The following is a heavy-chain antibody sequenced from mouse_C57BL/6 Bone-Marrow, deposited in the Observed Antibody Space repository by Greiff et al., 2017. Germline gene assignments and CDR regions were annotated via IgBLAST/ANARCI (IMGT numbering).Heavy chain of an antibody. CDR2: IDPSDSYT. CDR1: GYTFTSYW. J-gene: IGHJ3*01. V-gene: IGHV1-69*01. Sequence: QVQLQQPGAELVMPGASVKLSCKASGYTFTSYWMHWVQQRPGQGLAWIGEIDPSDSYTNYNQKFKGKSPLTVDKSASTAYMQLSSLTSEDSAVYYCAKGDYDGSWFAYWGQGTLVTGSA. D-gene: IGHD2-4*01. CDR3: AKGDYDGSWFAY.